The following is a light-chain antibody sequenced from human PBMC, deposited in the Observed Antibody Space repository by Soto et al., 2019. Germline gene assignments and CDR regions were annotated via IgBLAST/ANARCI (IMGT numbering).Light chain of an antibody. CDR3: QHYQGGHPIA. CDR1: QSVSAR. V-gene: IGKV3-20*01. Sequence: IVLKQSPDTLSLSPGESATLSCLASQSVSARLAWYKHKPGQPPRLLISDVFNRASGVAERFSGSGSETDFTLIIRRLEPEDSALYYCQHYQGGHPIAFGQGTRLEI. CDR2: DVF. J-gene: IGKJ5*01.